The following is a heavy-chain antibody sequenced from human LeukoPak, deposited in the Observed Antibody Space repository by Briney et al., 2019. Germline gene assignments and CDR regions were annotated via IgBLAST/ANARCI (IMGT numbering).Heavy chain of an antibody. J-gene: IGHJ4*02. CDR3: ASGYYYDSSFDY. CDR2: INHSGST. D-gene: IGHD3-22*01. CDR1: GGSFRGYY. V-gene: IGHV4-34*01. Sequence: SETLSLTCAVYGGSFRGYYWSWLRQPPGKGLEWIGEINHSGSTNYNPSLKSRVTISVDTSKNQFSLKLSSVTAADTAVYYCASGYYYDSSFDYWGQGTLVTVSS.